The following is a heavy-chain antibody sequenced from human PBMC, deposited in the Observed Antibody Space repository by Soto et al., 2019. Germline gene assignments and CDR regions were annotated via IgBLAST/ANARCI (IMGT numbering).Heavy chain of an antibody. J-gene: IGHJ6*02. D-gene: IGHD6-6*01. CDR2: IDPSDSYT. V-gene: IGHV5-10-1*01. CDR3: ARRVIAARPSYYYYGMDV. Sequence: RGESLKISCKGSGCSFTSYRISWVRQMPGKGLEWMGRIDPSDSYTNYSPSFQGHVTISADKSISTAYLQWSSLKASDTAMYYCARRVIAARPSYYYYGMDVWGQGTTVTVSS. CDR1: GCSFTSYR.